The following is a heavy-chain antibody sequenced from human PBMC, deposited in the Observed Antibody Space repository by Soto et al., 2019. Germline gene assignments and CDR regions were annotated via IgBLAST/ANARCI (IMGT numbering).Heavy chain of an antibody. D-gene: IGHD6-13*01. CDR2: MSSNGNYI. CDR3: AREEQQLVIDY. CDR1: GFSFSSYS. Sequence: EVQLVESGGGLVKPGGSLRLSCEASGFSFSSYSMNWVRQAPGKGLEWVSSMSSNGNYIYYADSVKGRFTISRDNAQNSLYLQMDSLSAEDTAVYYCAREEQQLVIDYWGQGTLVTVSS. J-gene: IGHJ4*02. V-gene: IGHV3-21*01.